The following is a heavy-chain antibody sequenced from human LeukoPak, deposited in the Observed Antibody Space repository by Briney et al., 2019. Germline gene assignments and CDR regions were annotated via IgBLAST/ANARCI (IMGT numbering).Heavy chain of an antibody. J-gene: IGHJ4*02. CDR2: ISYNGINA. D-gene: IGHD5/OR15-5a*01. CDR1: GFTFSSYG. CDR3: AKDGDIVSTILPDY. V-gene: IGHV3-30*18. Sequence: GGSLRLSCAASGFTFSSYGMHWFRKAPGKGLDGVAVISYNGINAQYADSVKGRFTISRDSSKNTLFLQMNSLTTGDTAVYYCAKDGDIVSTILPDYWGQGTLVTVSS.